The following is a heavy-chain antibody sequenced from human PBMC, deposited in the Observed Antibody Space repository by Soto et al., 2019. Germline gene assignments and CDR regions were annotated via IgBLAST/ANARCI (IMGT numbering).Heavy chain of an antibody. CDR2: IYYSGST. CDR3: ARHSNEYRKSLDY. Sequence: QLQLQESGPGLVKPSETLSLTCTVSGGSISGYYWSWIRQPPGKGLEWIAYIYYSGSTNSNPSLKSRVTXSXDXSKNQFSLKLSSVTAADTAVYYCARHSNEYRKSLDYWGQGTLVTVSS. J-gene: IGHJ4*02. CDR1: GGSISGYY. V-gene: IGHV4-59*08. D-gene: IGHD1-1*01.